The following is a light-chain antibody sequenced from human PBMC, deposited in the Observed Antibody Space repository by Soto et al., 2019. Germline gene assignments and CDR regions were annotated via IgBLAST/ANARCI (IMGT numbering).Light chain of an antibody. CDR3: AARDDSRNPVV. Sequence: QSVLTQPPSASGTPGQRVTISCSGSSSNIGSNTVNWYQQLPGTAPKLLIYNNNQRPSGVPDRFSGSKSGTSASLAISGLQSEDDADYFCAARDDSRNPVVFGTGTKVTVL. V-gene: IGLV1-44*01. CDR2: NNN. J-gene: IGLJ1*01. CDR1: SSNIGSNT.